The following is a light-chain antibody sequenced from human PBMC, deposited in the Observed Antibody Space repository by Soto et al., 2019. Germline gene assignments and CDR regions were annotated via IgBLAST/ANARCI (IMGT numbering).Light chain of an antibody. V-gene: IGLV2-14*01. CDR3: SSKSPDF. CDR2: EVS. Sequence: HSVLTQPASVSGSPGQSITISCTGTSSGIRDYNYVSWYQQLPGNAPKLIMYEVSNRPSGISNRFSGSKSGNTASLTISGLQAEDEADYYCSSKSPDFFGTGTKLTVL. CDR1: SSGIRDYNY. J-gene: IGLJ1*01.